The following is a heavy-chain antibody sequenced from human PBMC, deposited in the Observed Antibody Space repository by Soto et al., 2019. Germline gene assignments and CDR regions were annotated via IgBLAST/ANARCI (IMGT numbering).Heavy chain of an antibody. CDR2: INHSGST. Sequence: ASETLSLTCAGYGGSFSGYYWSWIRQPPGKGLEWIGEINHSGSTNYNPSLKSRVTISVDTSKNQFSLKLSSVTAADTAVYYCARVGLRNYYDSSGPIDYWGQGTLVTVSS. CDR3: ARVGLRNYYDSSGPIDY. CDR1: GGSFSGYY. D-gene: IGHD3-22*01. J-gene: IGHJ4*02. V-gene: IGHV4-34*01.